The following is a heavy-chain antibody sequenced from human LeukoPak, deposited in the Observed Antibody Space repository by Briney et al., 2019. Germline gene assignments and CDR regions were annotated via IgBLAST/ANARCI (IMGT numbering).Heavy chain of an antibody. CDR2: IYYSGST. CDR1: GGSISSSSYY. CDR3: AGAIYSYGSYYFDY. V-gene: IGHV4-39*01. D-gene: IGHD5-18*01. J-gene: IGHJ4*02. Sequence: PSETLSLTCTVSGGSISSSSYYWGWIRQPPGKGLEWIGSIYYSGSTYYNPSLKSRVTISVDTSKNQFSLKLSSVTAADTAVYYCAGAIYSYGSYYFDYWGQGTLVTVSS.